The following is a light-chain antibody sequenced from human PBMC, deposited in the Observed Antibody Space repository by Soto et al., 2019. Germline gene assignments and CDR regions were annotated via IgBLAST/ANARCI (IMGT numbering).Light chain of an antibody. J-gene: IGKJ5*01. CDR1: QSVSSSY. CDR2: GAS. Sequence: EIVLTQSPGTLSLSSGERGPPPCRASQSVSSSYVAWYQQKPGQAPRVISYGASSRATGIPDRFSGSGSGTEFTLTISSLQPADFAVYYCQQRSKWPFTFGQGTRLKI. V-gene: IGKV3D-20*02. CDR3: QQRSKWPFT.